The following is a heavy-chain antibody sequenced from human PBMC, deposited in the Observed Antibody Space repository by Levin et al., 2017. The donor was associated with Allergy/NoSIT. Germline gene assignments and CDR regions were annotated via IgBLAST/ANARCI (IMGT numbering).Heavy chain of an antibody. Sequence: GESLKISCAASGFTFSSYGMHWVRQAPGKGLEWVAVIWYDGSNKYYADSVKGRFTISRDNSKNTLYLQMNSLRAEDTAVYYCAREERGYSYGPLEFDYWGQGTLVTVSS. CDR1: GFTFSSYG. D-gene: IGHD5-18*01. V-gene: IGHV3-33*01. CDR2: IWYDGSNK. CDR3: AREERGYSYGPLEFDY. J-gene: IGHJ4*02.